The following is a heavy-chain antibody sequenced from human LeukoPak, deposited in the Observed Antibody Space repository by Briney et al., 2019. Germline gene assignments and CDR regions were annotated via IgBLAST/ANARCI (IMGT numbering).Heavy chain of an antibody. J-gene: IGHJ4*02. CDR2: ISDSGGDT. CDR3: AKATGTGPGSPGDY. Sequence: GGSLRLSCAASGFTFSRYGMNWVRQAPGQGLECVTGISDSGGDTYYADSVKGRFTISRDNSKNTLFLQVNSLRADGTAVYYCAKATGTGPGSPGDYWGQGTLVTVCS. CDR1: GFTFSRYG. V-gene: IGHV3-23*01. D-gene: IGHD1-1*01.